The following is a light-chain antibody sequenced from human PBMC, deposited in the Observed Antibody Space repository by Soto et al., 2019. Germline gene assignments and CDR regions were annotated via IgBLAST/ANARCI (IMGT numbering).Light chain of an antibody. Sequence: DIQMTQSPASLSVSVGDRVTITCRASQSINNYLNWYLQRPGQAPKLLIRSASTLQRGVPSRFSGSGSRTEFTLTIADLQPDDFGTYYCQQFTSYSSLTFGPGTKVHIK. CDR1: QSINNY. CDR2: SAS. J-gene: IGKJ3*01. V-gene: IGKV1-39*01. CDR3: QQFTSYSSLT.